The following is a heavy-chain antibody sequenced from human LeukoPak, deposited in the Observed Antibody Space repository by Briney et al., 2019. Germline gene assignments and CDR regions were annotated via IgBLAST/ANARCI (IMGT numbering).Heavy chain of an antibody. CDR3: AIDSWELRGY. Sequence: GGSLRLSCAASGFTFSRYWMRWVRQAPGKGLEWVANIKEDGSEEYYVDSVKGRFTISRDNAKNSLFLQMNSLRADDTAVYYCAIDSWELRGYWGQGTLVTVSS. CDR1: GFTFSRYW. CDR2: IKEDGSEE. D-gene: IGHD1-26*01. J-gene: IGHJ4*02. V-gene: IGHV3-7*01.